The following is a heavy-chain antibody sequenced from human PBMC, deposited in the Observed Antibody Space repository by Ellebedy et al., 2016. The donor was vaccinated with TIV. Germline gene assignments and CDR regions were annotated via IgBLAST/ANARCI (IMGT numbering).Heavy chain of an antibody. J-gene: IGHJ6*02. CDR3: AREGDTAMVHGMDV. D-gene: IGHD5-18*01. CDR2: LKQDGREE. CDR1: GFTFSSNW. V-gene: IGHV3-7*03. Sequence: PGGSLRLSCVASGFTFSSNWMSWVRQAPGRGLEWVANLKQDGREEYYVDSVKGRFTISRDNAKNSLYLQMNSLEAEDTAGYYRAREGDTAMVHGMDVWGQGTTVTVSS.